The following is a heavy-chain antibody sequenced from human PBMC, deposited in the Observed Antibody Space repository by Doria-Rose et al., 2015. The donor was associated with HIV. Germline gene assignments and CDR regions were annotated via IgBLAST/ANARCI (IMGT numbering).Heavy chain of an antibody. Sequence: QVQLQQWGPGLVKPSETLSLTCSVSGGSISHYYWSWIRQPPGKGLEYIGDIFYTGSTNYSPSLKSRVSISIDTSKNKFSLRLSSVTAADTAVYYCARVLSGTYGYWGQGTLVTVSS. CDR1: GGSISHYY. CDR3: ARVLSGTYGY. D-gene: IGHD1-26*01. J-gene: IGHJ4*02. V-gene: IGHV4-59*01. CDR2: IFYTGST.